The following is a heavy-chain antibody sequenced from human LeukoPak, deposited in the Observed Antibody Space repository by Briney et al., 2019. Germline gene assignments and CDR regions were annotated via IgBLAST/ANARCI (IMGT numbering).Heavy chain of an antibody. J-gene: IGHJ3*01. Sequence: ASVKVSCKASGYTFTSYGISWVRQAPGQGLEWMGWISAYNGNTNYAQKLQGRVTLTTDTSTSTAYMELRSLRSDDTAVYYCARDFNYDFRGGDAFDLWGQGTVITVSS. V-gene: IGHV1-18*01. CDR2: ISAYNGNT. CDR3: ARDFNYDFRGGDAFDL. D-gene: IGHD3-3*01. CDR1: GYTFTSYG.